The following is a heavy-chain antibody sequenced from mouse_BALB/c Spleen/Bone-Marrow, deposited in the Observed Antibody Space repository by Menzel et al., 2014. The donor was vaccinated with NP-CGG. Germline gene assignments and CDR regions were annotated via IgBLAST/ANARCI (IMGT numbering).Heavy chain of an antibody. CDR3: ATGTWFAY. V-gene: IGHV1-18*01. D-gene: IGHD4-1*01. CDR1: GYTFTDYN. Sequence: VQLQQSGPELEKPGASVKIPCKASGYTFTDYNMDWVKQSHGKSLEWIGDINPNNGGTIYNQKFKGKATLTVDKSSSTAYMELRSLTSEDTAVYYCATGTWFAYWGQGTLVTVSA. CDR2: INPNNGGT. J-gene: IGHJ3*01.